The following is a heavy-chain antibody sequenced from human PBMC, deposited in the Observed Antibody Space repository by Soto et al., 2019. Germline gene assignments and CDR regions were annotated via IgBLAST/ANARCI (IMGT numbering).Heavy chain of an antibody. V-gene: IGHV1-69*12. CDR1: GGTFSSYA. J-gene: IGHJ6*02. CDR2: IIPIFGTA. CDR3: ATHMTTVGYGYVMDV. D-gene: IGHD4-4*01. Sequence: QVQLVQSGAEVKKPGSSVTVSCKASGGTFSSYAISWVRQAPGQGLEWMGGIIPIFGTADYAQKFQGRVTITADESTSTAYMALRSLRSEDTAVYYCATHMTTVGYGYVMDVWGQGTTVTVSS.